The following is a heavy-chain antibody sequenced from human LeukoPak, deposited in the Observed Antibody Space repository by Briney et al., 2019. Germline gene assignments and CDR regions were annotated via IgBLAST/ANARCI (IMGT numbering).Heavy chain of an antibody. J-gene: IGHJ4*01. Sequence: GGSLRLSCAASGFTFSSNGMHWVSQAPGKGLEWVAVKWYDGSNKNYEDSVKGRFTISRDNSKNTLYLQMNSLRAEDTAVYYCARGEIMFDHWGHGTLVTVSS. D-gene: IGHD3-16*01. V-gene: IGHV3-33*01. CDR3: ARGEIMFDH. CDR1: GFTFSSNG. CDR2: KWYDGSNK.